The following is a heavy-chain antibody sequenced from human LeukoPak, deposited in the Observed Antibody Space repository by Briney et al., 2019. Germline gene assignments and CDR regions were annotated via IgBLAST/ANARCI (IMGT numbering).Heavy chain of an antibody. D-gene: IGHD2-2*02. J-gene: IGHJ5*02. V-gene: IGHV1-24*01. CDR1: GYTLTELS. CDR3: ATDQHCSSTSCYTQRWFDP. CDR2: FYPEDGET. Sequence: ASVTVSCTVSGYTLTELSMHWVRQAPGKGLEWMGGFYPEDGETIYAQKFQGRVTMTEDTSTDTAYMELSSLRSEDTAVYYCATDQHCSSTSCYTQRWFDPWGQGTLVTVSS.